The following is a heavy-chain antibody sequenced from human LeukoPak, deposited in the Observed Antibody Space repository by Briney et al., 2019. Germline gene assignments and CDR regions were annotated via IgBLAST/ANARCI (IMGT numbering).Heavy chain of an antibody. CDR1: GGSISSYY. V-gene: IGHV4-59*08. CDR2: IYYSGST. Sequence: PSETPSLTCTVSGGSISSYYWSWIRQPPGKGLEWIGYIYYSGSTNYNPSLKSRVTISVDTSKNQFSLKLSSVTAADTAVYYCARSYGDYLNWFDPWGQGTLVTVSS. D-gene: IGHD4-17*01. CDR3: ARSYGDYLNWFDP. J-gene: IGHJ5*02.